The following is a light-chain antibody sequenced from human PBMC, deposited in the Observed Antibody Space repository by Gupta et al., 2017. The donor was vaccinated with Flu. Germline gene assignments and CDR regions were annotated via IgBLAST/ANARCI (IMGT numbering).Light chain of an antibody. CDR1: QSVLNSGNNKNY. CDR3: QQYHATPRT. Sequence: DIVMPQSPASLAVSLGERATINCKSSQSVLNSGNNKNYLAWYQQRPGQPPKVLFYWASTRESGVPDRFSGSGSGTDFTLTITSLQTEDVAVYYCQQYHATPRTFGQETKVEIK. J-gene: IGKJ1*01. CDR2: WAS. V-gene: IGKV4-1*01.